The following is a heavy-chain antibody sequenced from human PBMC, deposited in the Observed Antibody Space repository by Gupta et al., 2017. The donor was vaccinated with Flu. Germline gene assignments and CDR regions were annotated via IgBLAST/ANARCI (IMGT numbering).Heavy chain of an antibody. CDR3: VKDRGYTWDAIDF. CDR1: FDDYA. V-gene: IGHV3-9*01. D-gene: IGHD2-15*01. CDR2: ITWNSDTI. J-gene: IGHJ3*01. Sequence: FDDYAMHGVRQAPGKGLEWVSGITWNSDTIGYADSVKGRFTLSRDTAKNSLYLQMNSLRPEDTALYYCVKDRGYTWDAIDFWGQGTMVTVSS.